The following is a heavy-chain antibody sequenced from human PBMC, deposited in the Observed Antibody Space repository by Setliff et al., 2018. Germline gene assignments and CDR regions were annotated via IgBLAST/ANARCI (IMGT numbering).Heavy chain of an antibody. D-gene: IGHD3-10*01. Sequence: PSETLSLTCTVSGGSISSGSYYWGWIRQPPRKGLEWIGSIHYSGSTDYNPSLKSRVTISVDTSKNQLSLKLSSVTAADTAVYYCAKVPITKVYFYMDVWGKGTTVTVSS. CDR2: IHYSGST. CDR3: AKVPITKVYFYMDV. J-gene: IGHJ6*03. CDR1: GGSISSGSYY. V-gene: IGHV4-39*07.